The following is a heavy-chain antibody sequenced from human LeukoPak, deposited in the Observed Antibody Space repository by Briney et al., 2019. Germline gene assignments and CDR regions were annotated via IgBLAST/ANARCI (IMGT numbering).Heavy chain of an antibody. CDR1: GFTFSSYY. CDR2: ISSSSTTI. Sequence: GGSLRLACVASGFTFSSYYMNWVRQAPGRGLEWISYISSSSTTIYYADSVKGRFTISRDNAKNSVYLQMNSLRDEDTAVYYCARKGDSGYDRLDWFDPWGQGTVVTVSS. J-gene: IGHJ5*02. V-gene: IGHV3-48*02. D-gene: IGHD5-12*01. CDR3: ARKGDSGYDRLDWFDP.